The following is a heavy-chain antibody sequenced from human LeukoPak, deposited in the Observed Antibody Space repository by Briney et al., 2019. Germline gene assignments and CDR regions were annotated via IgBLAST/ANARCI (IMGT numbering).Heavy chain of an antibody. Sequence: SETLSLTCTVSSGSMSNYYWTWIRQSPGKGLEWIGYIYNSGTNYNPSLKSRVTMSVDTSKNQFSLKLSSVTAADTAVYYCARDSRYCSGGSCYTNYYYYYMDVWGKGTTVTISS. V-gene: IGHV4-59*12. CDR2: IYNSGT. CDR3: ARDSRYCSGGSCYTNYYYYYMDV. J-gene: IGHJ6*03. CDR1: SGSMSNYY. D-gene: IGHD2-15*01.